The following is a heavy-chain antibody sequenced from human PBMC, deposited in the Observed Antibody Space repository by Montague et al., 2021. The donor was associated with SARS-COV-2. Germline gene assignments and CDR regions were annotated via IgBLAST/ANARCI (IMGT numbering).Heavy chain of an antibody. J-gene: IGHJ4*02. CDR3: AGGHLSVSMIVVVFTSASYSFDY. D-gene: IGHD3-22*01. Sequence: SETLSLTCGVYGGSFGDDHWSWIRQPPGKGLEWIGDIKQSGSTTYNPSXXSRVTISVDTSRNQCSLKLTSVTAADTAVYFCAGGHLSVSMIVVVFTSASYSFDYWGQGALVTVSS. V-gene: IGHV4-34*01. CDR2: IKQSGST. CDR1: GGSFGDDH.